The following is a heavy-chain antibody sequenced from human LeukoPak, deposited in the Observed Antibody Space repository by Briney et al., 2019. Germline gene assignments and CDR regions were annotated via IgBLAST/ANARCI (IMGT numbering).Heavy chain of an antibody. V-gene: IGHV3-11*04. D-gene: IGHD3-22*01. J-gene: IGHJ4*02. CDR3: ARDREGYYDSSGYPLDY. CDR1: GFTFSDYY. CDR2: ISSSGSTI. Sequence: PGGSLRLSCAASGFTFSDYYMSWIRQAPGKGLEWVSYISSSGSTIYYADSAKGRFTISRDNAKNSLYLQMNSLRAEDTAVYYCARDREGYYDSSGYPLDYWGQGTLVTVSS.